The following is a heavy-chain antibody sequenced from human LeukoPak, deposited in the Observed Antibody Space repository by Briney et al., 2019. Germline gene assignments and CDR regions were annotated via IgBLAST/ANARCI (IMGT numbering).Heavy chain of an antibody. CDR3: ARDRRYCSGGSCYSDAFDI. CDR2: LNPNSGGT. D-gene: IGHD2-15*01. V-gene: IGHV1-2*04. Sequence: ASVTVSFKATGYTFTGYYMHWVRQAPGQGLEWMGWLNPNSGGTNYAQKFRGWVTMTRDTSISTAYMELSRLRSDDTAVYYCARDRRYCSGGSCYSDAFDIWGQGTMVTVSS. CDR1: GYTFTGYY. J-gene: IGHJ3*02.